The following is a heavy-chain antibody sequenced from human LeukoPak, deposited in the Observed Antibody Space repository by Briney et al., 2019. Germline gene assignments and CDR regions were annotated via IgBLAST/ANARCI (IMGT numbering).Heavy chain of an antibody. CDR3: ARFAAGGSYYYYMDV. D-gene: IGHD6-25*01. V-gene: IGHV3-48*01. CDR2: IDTSSTTL. J-gene: IGHJ6*03. CDR1: GFTFSSYT. Sequence: GGSLRLSCSASGFTFSSYTMNWVRQPPGKGLEWVSNIDTSSTTLYYADSVKGRFTISRDNAKNSLYLQMNSLRADDTAVYYCARFAAGGSYYYYMDVWSKRTTVTVSS.